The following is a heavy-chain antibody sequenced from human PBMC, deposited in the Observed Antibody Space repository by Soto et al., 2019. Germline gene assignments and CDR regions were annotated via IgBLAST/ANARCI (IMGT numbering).Heavy chain of an antibody. CDR3: AKGEAVAGTGYYFDY. CDR2: ISGSGGST. Sequence: EVQLLESGGGLVQPGGSLRLSCAASGFTFSSYAVNWVRQAPGKGLECVSGISGSGGSTYYADSVKGRFTISRDNSKNTLYLQMNSVRAEDTALYYCAKGEAVAGTGYYFDYWGQGTLVTVSS. CDR1: GFTFSSYA. J-gene: IGHJ4*02. D-gene: IGHD6-19*01. V-gene: IGHV3-23*01.